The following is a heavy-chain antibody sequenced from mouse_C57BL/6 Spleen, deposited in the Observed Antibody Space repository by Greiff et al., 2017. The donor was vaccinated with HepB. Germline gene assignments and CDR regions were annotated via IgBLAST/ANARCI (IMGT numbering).Heavy chain of an antibody. D-gene: IGHD2-4*01. CDR1: GYTFTSYW. J-gene: IGHJ1*03. Sequence: QVQLQQPGAELVRPGSSVKLSCKASGYTFTSYWMHWVKQRPIQGLEWIGNIDPSDSETHYNQKFKDKATLTVDKSSSTAYMQLSSLTSEDSAVYYCARRGIYYDYDGGYFDVWGTGTTVTVSS. CDR2: IDPSDSET. CDR3: ARRGIYYDYDGGYFDV. V-gene: IGHV1-52*01.